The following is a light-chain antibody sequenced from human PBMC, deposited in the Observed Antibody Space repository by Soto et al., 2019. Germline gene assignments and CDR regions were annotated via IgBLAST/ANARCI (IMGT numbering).Light chain of an antibody. CDR1: SSNIGACHA. CDR2: SNN. J-gene: IGLJ2*01. CDR3: QSYDPTLRTSL. V-gene: IGLV1-40*01. Sequence: QSVLTQPPSVSGAPGQRVTISCTGSSSNIGACHAVHWYQQLPGTAPKLLIHSNNNPPSGVPDRFSGSKSGTSACLAIAGLQADDEADYYCQSYDPTLRTSLFGGGTKLTVL.